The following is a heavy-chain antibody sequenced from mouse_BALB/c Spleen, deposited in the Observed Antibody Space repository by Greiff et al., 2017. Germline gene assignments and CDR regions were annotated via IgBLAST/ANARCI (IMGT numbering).Heavy chain of an antibody. CDR3: AKEITGYWFAY. D-gene: IGHD4-1*01. CDR2: IYPGGGYT. V-gene: IGHV1-63*02. CDR1: GYTFTNYC. Sequence: QVQLLQSGAELVRPGTSVKISCKASGYTFTNYCLGWVKQRPGHGLEWIGDIYPGGGYTNYNEKFTGKAPLTADTSSSTAYMQLSSLTDEDSAVYCCAKEITGYWFAYWGQGTTVTVAA. J-gene: IGHJ2*01.